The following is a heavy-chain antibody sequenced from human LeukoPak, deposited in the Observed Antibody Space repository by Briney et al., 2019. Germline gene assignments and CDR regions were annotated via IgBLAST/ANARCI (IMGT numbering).Heavy chain of an antibody. D-gene: IGHD1-14*01. CDR2: IYTSGST. Sequence: PSETLSLTCTVSGGSISSGSYYWSWIRQPAGKGLEWIGRIYTSGSTNYNPSLKSRVTISVDTSKNQFSLKLSSVTAADTAVYYCARDVWYKYYFDYWGQGTLVTVSS. CDR3: ARDVWYKYYFDY. V-gene: IGHV4-61*02. CDR1: GGSISSGSYY. J-gene: IGHJ4*02.